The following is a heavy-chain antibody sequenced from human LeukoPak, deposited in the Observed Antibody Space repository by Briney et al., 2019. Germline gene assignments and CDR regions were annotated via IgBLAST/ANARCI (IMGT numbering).Heavy chain of an antibody. CDR2: ICPDGSVV. CDR3: VRDLREADH. J-gene: IGHJ4*02. V-gene: IGHV3-74*01. Sequence: PGGSLRLTCVASGFTFSAYCMHWVRQGPEKGLEWVSRICPDGSVVNHADSVKGRFTTSRDNAENTVFLQMNSLRVDDTAVYYCVRDLREADHWGLGTLVTVSS. CDR1: GFTFSAYC. D-gene: IGHD3-10*01.